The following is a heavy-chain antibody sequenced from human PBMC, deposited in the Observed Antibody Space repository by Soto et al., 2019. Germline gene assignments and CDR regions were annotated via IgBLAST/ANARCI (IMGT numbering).Heavy chain of an antibody. D-gene: IGHD2-15*01. CDR1: GGSISSYY. J-gene: IGHJ6*03. CDR2: IYYSGST. V-gene: IGHV4-59*01. Sequence: QVQLQESGPGLVKPSETLSLTCTVSGGSISSYYWSWIRQPPGKGLEWIGYIYYSGSTNYNPSLTSRVTMSVDTSKNQFSLKLSSVTAADTAVYYCARSYRRYCSGGSCYSYYYYYMAVWGKGTTVTVSS. CDR3: ARSYRRYCSGGSCYSYYYYYMAV.